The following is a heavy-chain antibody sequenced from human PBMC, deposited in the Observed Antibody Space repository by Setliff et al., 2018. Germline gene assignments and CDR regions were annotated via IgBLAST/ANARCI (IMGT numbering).Heavy chain of an antibody. CDR2: ISGYNGYT. J-gene: IGHJ3*02. V-gene: IGHV1-18*01. CDR1: GFVFITYA. D-gene: IGHD4-17*01. CDR3: ARDSPTVVTHIRAFDI. Sequence: ASVKVSCKTSGFVFITYAITWVRQAPGQGLEWMGWISGYNGYTVYAQKLQGRVTLTTDTSTGTAYMELSSLRSDDTAVYYCARDSPTVVTHIRAFDIWGQGTMVTVSS.